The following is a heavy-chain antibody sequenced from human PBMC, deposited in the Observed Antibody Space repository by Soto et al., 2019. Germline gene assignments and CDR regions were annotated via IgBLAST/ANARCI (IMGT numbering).Heavy chain of an antibody. Sequence: QVQLVESGGGVVQPGRSARLSCAASGFTFTAHAMHWVRQAPGKGLEWLAVISHDGSDKHYADSVKGRLTISRDNSKNTLYLQMNSLRGEDTAFYYCARDRYFDSYDFDYWGQGTLGTVSS. D-gene: IGHD3-9*01. CDR1: GFTFTAHA. J-gene: IGHJ4*02. CDR3: ARDRYFDSYDFDY. V-gene: IGHV3-30-3*01. CDR2: ISHDGSDK.